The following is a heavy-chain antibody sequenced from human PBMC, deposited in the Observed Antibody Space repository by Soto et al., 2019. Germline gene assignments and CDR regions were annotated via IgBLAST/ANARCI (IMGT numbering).Heavy chain of an antibody. Sequence: PGGSLRLSCAASGFTFSNYWMYWVRQPPGKGLVWVSRLDGEGSSTSYADSVEGRFTISRDNAKSTLYLQMNSLRVEDTAVYYCARDGVELELPFMHFVDYWGQGTLVTVSS. J-gene: IGHJ4*02. CDR1: GFTFSNYW. CDR2: LDGEGSST. CDR3: ARDGVELELPFMHFVDY. V-gene: IGHV3-74*01. D-gene: IGHD1-7*01.